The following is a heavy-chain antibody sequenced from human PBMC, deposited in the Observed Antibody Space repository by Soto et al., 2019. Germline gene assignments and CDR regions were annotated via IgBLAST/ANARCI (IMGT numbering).Heavy chain of an antibody. D-gene: IGHD2-2*01. CDR1: GGSFSGYY. Sequence: PSETLSLTCAVYGGSFSGYYWSWIRQPPGKGLEWIGEINHSGSTNYNPSLKSRVTISVDTSKNQFSLKLSSVTAADTAVYYCARRGYLGYCSSTSCYSSFSFYYYGMDVWGQGTTVTVSS. V-gene: IGHV4-34*01. CDR2: INHSGST. J-gene: IGHJ6*02. CDR3: ARRGYLGYCSSTSCYSSFSFYYYGMDV.